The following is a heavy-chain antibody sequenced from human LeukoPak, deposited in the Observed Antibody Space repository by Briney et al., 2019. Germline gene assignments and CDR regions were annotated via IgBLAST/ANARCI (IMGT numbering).Heavy chain of an antibody. V-gene: IGHV4-30-4*01. CDR2: IYKSGTT. CDR3: ARAYYYDRAFDI. CDR1: GGSISSGDYY. J-gene: IGHJ3*02. D-gene: IGHD3-10*02. Sequence: PSETLSLTCTVSGGSISSGDYYWSWIREPPGKGLEWIGYIYKSGTTYYNPSLKSRVTLSVDTSKNHFSLKLSSVTAADTAVHYCARAYYYDRAFDIWGQGTMVTVSS.